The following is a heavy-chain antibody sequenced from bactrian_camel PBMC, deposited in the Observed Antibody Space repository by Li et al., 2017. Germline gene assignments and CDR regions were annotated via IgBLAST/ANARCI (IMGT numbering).Heavy chain of an antibody. CDR2: ISSEGST. Sequence: HVQLVESGGGSVQAGGSLRLSCAFDAYTPANVRMAWFRQAPGKERESVGRISSEGSTNYADSVKGRFTISKDHAKNTPYLQMDNLKAEDTATYYCSADDDWKCITKGPVDYRIRGQGTQVTVS. CDR1: AYTPANVR. J-gene: IGHJ4*01. D-gene: IGHD4*01. V-gene: IGHV3S53*01.